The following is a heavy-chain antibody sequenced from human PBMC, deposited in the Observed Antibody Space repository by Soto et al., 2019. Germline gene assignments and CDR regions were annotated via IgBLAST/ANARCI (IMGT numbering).Heavy chain of an antibody. D-gene: IGHD3-10*01. CDR3: ARDTLSITMVRGVIPFDY. J-gene: IGHJ4*02. CDR1: GFTFSSYS. Sequence: GGSLRLSCAASGFTFSSYSMNWVRQAPGKGLEWVSYISSSSSTIYYADSVKGRFTISRDNAKNSLYLQMNSLRDEDTAVYYCARDTLSITMVRGVIPFDYWGQGTLVTVSS. CDR2: ISSSSSTI. V-gene: IGHV3-48*02.